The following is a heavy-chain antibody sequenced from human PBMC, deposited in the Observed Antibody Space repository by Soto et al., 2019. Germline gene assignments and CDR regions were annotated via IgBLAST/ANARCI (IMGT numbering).Heavy chain of an antibody. J-gene: IGHJ6*02. CDR2: ISGSGGST. V-gene: IGHV3-23*01. CDR3: ARVQCPGGSCFSSYYCYYGMDV. D-gene: IGHD2-15*01. CDR1: GFTFTSYA. Sequence: EVQLLESGGGLVQPGGSLRLSCAASGFTFTSYAMIWVRQAPGKGLEWVSAISGSGGSTYYTDSVKGRFTSSRDKSKNTAYLQMNSLRGEDTAVYYCARVQCPGGSCFSSYYCYYGMDVWGQGTTVTVSS.